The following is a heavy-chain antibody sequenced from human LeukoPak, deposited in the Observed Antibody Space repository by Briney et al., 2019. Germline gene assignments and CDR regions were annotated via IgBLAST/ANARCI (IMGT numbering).Heavy chain of an antibody. CDR2: IYYSGST. V-gene: IGHV4-30-4*01. CDR1: GASISSGDYY. D-gene: IGHD2-15*01. Sequence: SQTLSLTCTVSGASISSGDYYWSWIRQPPGKGLEWIGYIYYSGSTYYNPSLKSRVTISVDTSKNQFSLKLSSVTAADTAVYYCARDGVRLPLDYWGQGTLVTVSS. J-gene: IGHJ4*02. CDR3: ARDGVRLPLDY.